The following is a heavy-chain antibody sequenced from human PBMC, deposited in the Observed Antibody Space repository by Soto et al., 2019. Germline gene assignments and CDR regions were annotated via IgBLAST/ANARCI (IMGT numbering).Heavy chain of an antibody. V-gene: IGHV4-30-2*02. CDR1: GGSISSGGYS. J-gene: IGHJ1*01. CDR3: ASPSYYDSSGYSPGYFHH. D-gene: IGHD3-22*01. CDR2: INHSGSA. Sequence: SETLSLTCAVSGGSISSGGYSWSWIRQPPGKGLEWIGYINHSGSANYNPSLKSRVTISVDTSKNQFSLKLSSVTAADTAVYYCASPSYYDSSGYSPGYFHHWGQGTLVTVSS.